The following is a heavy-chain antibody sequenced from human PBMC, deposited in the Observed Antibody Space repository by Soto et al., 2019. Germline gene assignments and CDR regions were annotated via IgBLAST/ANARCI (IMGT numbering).Heavy chain of an antibody. CDR1: GGTFSSYA. Sequence: QVQLVQSGAEVKKPGSSVKVSCKASGGTFSSYAISWVRQAPGQGLEWMGGIIPIFGTANYAQKFQGRVTITADESTSTAYMELSSLRSEDTAVYYCARDIGGTTFVYYYGMDVWGQGTTVTVSS. D-gene: IGHD1-7*01. CDR3: ARDIGGTTFVYYYGMDV. J-gene: IGHJ6*02. V-gene: IGHV1-69*12. CDR2: IIPIFGTA.